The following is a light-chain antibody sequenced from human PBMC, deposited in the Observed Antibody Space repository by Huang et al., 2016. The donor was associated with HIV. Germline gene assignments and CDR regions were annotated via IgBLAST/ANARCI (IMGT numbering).Light chain of an antibody. V-gene: IGKV1-6*01. CDR3: LQDYNYPRT. Sequence: AIQMTQSPSSLSASVGDRVTITCRASQAIRNDLGWYQQRPGKDPKLLIYAASELHSGVPLRFSGSGSGTDFTLTISSLQPEDFATYYCLQDYNYPRTFGQGTKVKIK. CDR1: QAIRND. J-gene: IGKJ1*01. CDR2: AAS.